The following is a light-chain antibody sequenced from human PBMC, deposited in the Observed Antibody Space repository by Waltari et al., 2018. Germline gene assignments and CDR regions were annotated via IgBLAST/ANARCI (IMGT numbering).Light chain of an antibody. V-gene: IGLV6-57*04. CDR2: EDN. J-gene: IGLJ1*01. CDR1: SGRIASTY. Sequence: NFMLTQPHSVSESPGKTVTISCTRSSGRIASTYVQWYQQRPGSAPTTVIYEDNQRPSGYPDRSSGSIVSSSNSAFLTTSGLKTEDEADYCWQSYDSSNHVFGTGTKVTVL. CDR3: QSYDSSNHV.